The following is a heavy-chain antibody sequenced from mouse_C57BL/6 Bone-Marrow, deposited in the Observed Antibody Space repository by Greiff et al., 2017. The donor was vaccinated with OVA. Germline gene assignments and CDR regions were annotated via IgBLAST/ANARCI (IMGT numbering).Heavy chain of an antibody. CDR2: ISDGGSYT. J-gene: IGHJ2*01. D-gene: IGHD1-1*01. V-gene: IGHV5-4*01. CDR3: ARETTVSRDY. CDR1: GFTFSSYA. Sequence: EVQVVESGGGLVKPGGSLKLSCAASGFTFSSYAMSWVRQTPEKRLEWVATISDGGSYTYYPDNVKGRFTISRDNAKNNLYLQMSHLKSEDTAMDYCARETTVSRDYWGQGTTLTVSS.